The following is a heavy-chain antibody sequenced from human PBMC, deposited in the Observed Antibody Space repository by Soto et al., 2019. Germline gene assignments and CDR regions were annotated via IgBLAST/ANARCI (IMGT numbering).Heavy chain of an antibody. J-gene: IGHJ6*02. CDR2: INHSGST. CDR1: GGSFSGYY. D-gene: IGHD3-3*01. V-gene: IGHV4-34*01. Sequence: PSETLSLTCAVYGGSFSGYYWSWIRQPPGKGLEWIGEINHSGSTNYNPSLKSRVTISVDTSKNQFSLKLSSVTAADTAVYYCARGLTKETYYDFWSGYYKGPRYYYSCGMDVWGQGTTVTVSS. CDR3: ARGLTKETYYDFWSGYYKGPRYYYSCGMDV.